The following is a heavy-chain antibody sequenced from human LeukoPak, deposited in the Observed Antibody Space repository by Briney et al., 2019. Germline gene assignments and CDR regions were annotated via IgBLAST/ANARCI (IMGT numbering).Heavy chain of an antibody. CDR1: GYTFTSYG. D-gene: IGHD6-19*01. CDR2: ISAYNGNT. J-gene: IGHJ5*02. CDR3: ARTSRPGYNKKYSSGWNNWFDP. V-gene: IGHV1-18*01. Sequence: ASVKVSCKASGYTFTSYGISWVRQAPGQGLEWMGWISAYNGNTNYAQKLQGRVTITADKSTSTAYMELSSLRSEDTAVYYCARTSRPGYNKKYSSGWNNWFDPWGQGTLVTVSS.